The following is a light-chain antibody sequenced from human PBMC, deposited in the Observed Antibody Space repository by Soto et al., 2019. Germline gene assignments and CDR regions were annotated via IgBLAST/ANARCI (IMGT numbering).Light chain of an antibody. J-gene: IGLJ1*01. CDR3: SSYTSSSTLV. CDR2: DVN. V-gene: IGLV2-14*01. CDR1: SSDVGGYNY. Sequence: QSALTQPASVSGSPGQSIAISCTGTSSDVGGYNYVCWYQQHPGKAPKLMIYDVNIRPSGVSDRFSGSKSGNTASLTISGLQAKDEADYYCSSYTSSSTLVFGTGTNVTVL.